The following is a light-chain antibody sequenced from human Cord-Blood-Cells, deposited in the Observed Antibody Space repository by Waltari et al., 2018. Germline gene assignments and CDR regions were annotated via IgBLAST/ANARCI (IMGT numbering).Light chain of an antibody. V-gene: IGKV1-5*03. J-gene: IGKJ1*01. Sequence: DIQMTQSPSTLSASVGDRVTITCRASQSISSWSAWYQQKPGKAPKLLIYKASSLESGVPSRFSGSGSGTEFTLTISSLQPDDFATYYCQQYRTFGQGTKVEIK. CDR3: QQYRT. CDR1: QSISSW. CDR2: KAS.